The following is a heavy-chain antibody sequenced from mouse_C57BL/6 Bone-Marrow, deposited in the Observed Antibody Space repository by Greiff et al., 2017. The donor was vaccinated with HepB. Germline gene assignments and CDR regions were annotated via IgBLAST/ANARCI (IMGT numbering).Heavy chain of an antibody. J-gene: IGHJ4*01. D-gene: IGHD1-1*01. CDR2: ISNGGGST. Sequence: EVQVVESGGGLVQPGGSLKLSCAASGFTFSDYYMYWVRQTPEKRLEWVAYISNGGGSTYYPDTVKGRFTISRDNAKNTLYLQMNRLKSEDTAMYYCAKYGSPYYAMDYWGQGTSVTVSS. CDR3: AKYGSPYYAMDY. V-gene: IGHV5-12*01. CDR1: GFTFSDYY.